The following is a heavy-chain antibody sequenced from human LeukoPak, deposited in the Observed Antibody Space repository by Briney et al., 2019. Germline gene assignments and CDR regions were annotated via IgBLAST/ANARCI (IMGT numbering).Heavy chain of an antibody. D-gene: IGHD1-14*01. V-gene: IGHV3-23*01. CDR2: ISGSAGST. CDR1: GFTFNIYA. J-gene: IGHJ6*02. CDR3: AKVSGGGLYYDGMDV. Sequence: GGSLRLSCVASGFTFNIYAMSWVRQAPGKGLEWVSTISGSAGSTYSADSVKGRFTISRDNSKNTLYLQMNSLRAEDTAVYYCAKVSGGGLYYDGMDVWDQGTTVTVSS.